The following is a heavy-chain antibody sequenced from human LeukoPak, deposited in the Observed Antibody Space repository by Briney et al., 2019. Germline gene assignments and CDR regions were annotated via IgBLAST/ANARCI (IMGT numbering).Heavy chain of an antibody. CDR3: AGRNGSWIGPHFSEN. J-gene: IGHJ4*02. D-gene: IGHD3-3*01. V-gene: IGHV3-23*01. CDR2: IVGSGVST. CDR1: GVAFSDYA. Sequence: GGSLRLSCAASGVAFSDYAMSWVRQAPGKGLEWVSGIVGSGVSTYYTDSVKGRFTISRDNSKNTVYLQMKRLRVEDTAVYYCAGRNGSWIGPHFSENWGQGALVAVSS.